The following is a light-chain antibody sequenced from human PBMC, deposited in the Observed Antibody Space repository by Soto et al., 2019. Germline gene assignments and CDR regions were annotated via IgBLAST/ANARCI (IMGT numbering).Light chain of an antibody. J-gene: IGLJ1*01. CDR1: HNDIGTYDY. CDR3: SSFTSARTYV. Sequence: QSVLTQPTSVSGSPGQSITISCTGNHNDIGTYDYVSWYQQHPGRAPRLLIHGVTTRPSGISGRFSASKSGLTASLTISGLQPEDEADYYCSSFTSARTYVFGPGIKVTVL. CDR2: GVT. V-gene: IGLV2-14*03.